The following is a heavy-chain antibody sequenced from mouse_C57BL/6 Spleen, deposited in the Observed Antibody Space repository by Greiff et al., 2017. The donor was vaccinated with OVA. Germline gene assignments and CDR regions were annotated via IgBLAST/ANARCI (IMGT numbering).Heavy chain of an antibody. CDR2: LWSGGST. Sequence: QVQLQQSGPGLVQPSQSLSITCTVSGFSLTSYGVHWVRQSPGKGLEWLGVLWSGGSTDYNAAFISRLGISKDNSKSQVFCKMNSLQADDTAIYYCARDGYYLFAYWGQGTLVTVSA. V-gene: IGHV2-2*01. J-gene: IGHJ3*01. CDR1: GFSLTSYG. D-gene: IGHD2-3*01. CDR3: ARDGYYLFAY.